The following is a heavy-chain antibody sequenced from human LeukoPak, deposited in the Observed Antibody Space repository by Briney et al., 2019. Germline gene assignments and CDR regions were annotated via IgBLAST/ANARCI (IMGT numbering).Heavy chain of an antibody. CDR3: ARDRSFGD. CDR2: ISGSGGST. D-gene: IGHD3-10*01. CDR1: GFTFGSYA. V-gene: IGHV3-23*01. Sequence: SGGSLRLSCAASGFTFGSYAMNWVRQAPGKGLEWVSTISGSGGSTYYADSVKGRFTISRDNSKNTLYLQMNSLRAEDTAVYYCARDRSFGDWGQGTLVTVSS. J-gene: IGHJ4*02.